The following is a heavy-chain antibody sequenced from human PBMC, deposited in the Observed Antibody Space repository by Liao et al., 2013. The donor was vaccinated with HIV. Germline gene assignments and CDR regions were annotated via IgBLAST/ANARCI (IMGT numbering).Heavy chain of an antibody. CDR3: ARRKSIYYYDSSGWNAFDI. CDR2: INHSGST. V-gene: IGHV4-59*12. J-gene: IGHJ3*02. D-gene: IGHD3-22*01. Sequence: QVQLQESGPGLVKPSETLSLTCTVSGGSISSYYWSWIRQPPGKGLEWIGEINHSGSTNYNPSLKSRVTISVDTSKNQFSLKLSSVTAADTAVYYCARRKSIYYYDSSGWNAFDIWGQGTMVTVSS. CDR1: GGSISSYY.